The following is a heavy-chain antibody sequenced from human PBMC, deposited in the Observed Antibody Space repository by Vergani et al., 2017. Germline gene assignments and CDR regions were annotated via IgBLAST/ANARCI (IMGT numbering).Heavy chain of an antibody. CDR3: ARALLRRARKSDYVVFDWFDP. V-gene: IGHV4-59*01. CDR2: IYYSGST. Sequence: QVQLQESGPGLVKPSETLSLTCPVSGGSISSYYWSWIRQPPGKGLEWIGYIYYSGSTNYNPSLKSRVTISVDTSKNQFSLKLSSVTAADTAVYYCARALLRRARKSDYVVFDWFDPWGQGTLVTVSS. D-gene: IGHD4-17*01. J-gene: IGHJ5*02. CDR1: GGSISSYY.